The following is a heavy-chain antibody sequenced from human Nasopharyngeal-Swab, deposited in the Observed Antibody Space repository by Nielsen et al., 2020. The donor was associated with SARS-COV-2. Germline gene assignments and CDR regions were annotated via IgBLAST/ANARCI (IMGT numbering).Heavy chain of an antibody. V-gene: IGHV3-23*03. CDR3: AKDYYDSSGYRAFYGMDV. Sequence: WIRQPPGKGLEWVSVIYSGGSSTYYADSVKGRFTISGDNSKNTLYLQMNSLRAEDTAVYYCAKDYYDSSGYRAFYGMDVWGQGTTVTVSS. CDR2: IYSGGSST. D-gene: IGHD3-22*01. J-gene: IGHJ6*02.